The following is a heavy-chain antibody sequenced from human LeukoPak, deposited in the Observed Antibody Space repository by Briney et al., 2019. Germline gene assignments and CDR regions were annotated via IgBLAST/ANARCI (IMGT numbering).Heavy chain of an antibody. V-gene: IGHV4-30-4*08. CDR3: AGYSIAVAGAVDH. CDR2: IYASGSY. Sequence: SETLSLTCTVSGGSLSSGDYYWSRMPQPPGKGLEWIGYIYASGSYSYNPSLKSRVTISVDTTKNQFYLKLSSVTAADTAVYYCAGYSIAVAGAVDHWGQGTLVTVSS. J-gene: IGHJ4*02. CDR1: GGSLSSGDYY. D-gene: IGHD6-19*01.